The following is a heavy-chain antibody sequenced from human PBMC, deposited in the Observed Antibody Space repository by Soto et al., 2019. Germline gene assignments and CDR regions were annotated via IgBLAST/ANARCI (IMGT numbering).Heavy chain of an antibody. V-gene: IGHV3-7*04. CDR2: IKQDGSEK. CDR1: GFTFSSYW. Sequence: GGSLRLSCAASGFTFSSYWMSWVRQAPGKGLEWVANIKQDGSEKYYVDSVKGRFTISRDNAKNSLYLQMNSLRAEDTAVYYCARDNMYSSGWYSDYWGQGTLVTVSS. J-gene: IGHJ4*02. D-gene: IGHD6-19*01. CDR3: ARDNMYSSGWYSDY.